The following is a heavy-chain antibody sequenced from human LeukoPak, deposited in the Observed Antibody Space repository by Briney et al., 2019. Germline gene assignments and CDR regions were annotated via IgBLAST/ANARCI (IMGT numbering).Heavy chain of an antibody. CDR1: GGSFSGYY. Sequence: SETLSLTCAVYGGSFSGYYWSWIRQPPGKGLEWIGEINHSGGTNYNPSLKSRVTISVDTSQNQFSLKLSSVTAADTAVYYCARDRPYFQHWGQGTLVTVSS. D-gene: IGHD2-15*01. J-gene: IGHJ1*01. V-gene: IGHV4-34*01. CDR3: ARDRPYFQH. CDR2: INHSGGT.